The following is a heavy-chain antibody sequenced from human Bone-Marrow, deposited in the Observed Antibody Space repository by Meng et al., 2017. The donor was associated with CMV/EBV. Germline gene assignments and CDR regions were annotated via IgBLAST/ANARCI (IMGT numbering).Heavy chain of an antibody. Sequence: SETLSLTCAVYGGSFSGYYWSWIRQPPGKGLEWIGYIYYSGSTYYNPSLKSRVTISVDTSKNQFSLKLSSVTAADTAVYYCARDGDYGGNSGALNWYFDLWGRGTLVTVSS. CDR1: GGSFSGYY. V-gene: IGHV4-34*09. J-gene: IGHJ2*01. D-gene: IGHD4-23*01. CDR2: IYYSGST. CDR3: ARDGDYGGNSGALNWYFDL.